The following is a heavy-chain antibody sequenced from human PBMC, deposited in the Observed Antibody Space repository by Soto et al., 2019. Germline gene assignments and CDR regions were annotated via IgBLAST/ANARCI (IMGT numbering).Heavy chain of an antibody. D-gene: IGHD1-1*01. V-gene: IGHV2-5*01. CDR2: IYWNGDK. CDR1: GFSLTSSGVA. Sequence: QITLKESGPTLVKPTQTLTLTCTFSGFSLTSSGVAVGWIRQPPGEALEWLAIIYWNGDKYYSPSLKSRLTITKDTSKNQVVLIMSNMDPVDTATYYCARRYDPYYFDYWCQGTLVTVSS. J-gene: IGHJ4*02. CDR3: ARRYDPYYFDY.